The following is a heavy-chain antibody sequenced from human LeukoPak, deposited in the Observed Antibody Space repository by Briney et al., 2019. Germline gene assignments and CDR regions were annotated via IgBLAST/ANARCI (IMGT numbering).Heavy chain of an antibody. Sequence: GGSVRLSCVAPGFTFNNYPMTWVRQAPGKGLEWVSAIRPSDGSTFYADSVMGRFTISRDSSKNTLYLQMNSLRVEDTALYYCAKLTSGWFEDFWGQGTLVTVSS. CDR2: IRPSDGST. J-gene: IGHJ4*02. CDR3: AKLTSGWFEDF. CDR1: GFTFNNYP. V-gene: IGHV3-23*01. D-gene: IGHD6-19*01.